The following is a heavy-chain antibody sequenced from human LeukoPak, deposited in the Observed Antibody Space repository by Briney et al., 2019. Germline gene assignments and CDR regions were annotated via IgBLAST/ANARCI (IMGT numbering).Heavy chain of an antibody. D-gene: IGHD3-3*01. CDR3: ARRSSGRPVDY. CDR2: IYYSGST. Sequence: SETLSLTCTVSGGSISSSSYYWGWIRQPPGKGLEWIGGIYYSGSTYYNPSLKSRVTISVDTSKNQFSLKLSSVTAADTAVYYCARRSSGRPVDYWGQGTLVTVSS. CDR1: GGSISSSSYY. J-gene: IGHJ4*02. V-gene: IGHV4-39*01.